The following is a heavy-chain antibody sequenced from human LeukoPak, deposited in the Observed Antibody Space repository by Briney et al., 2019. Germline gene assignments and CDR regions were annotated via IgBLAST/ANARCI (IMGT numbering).Heavy chain of an antibody. CDR3: ARDFYDTSTYYYVDAFDI. CDR2: IYYSGNT. J-gene: IGHJ3*02. V-gene: IGHV4-59*01. D-gene: IGHD3-22*01. Sequence: SETLSLTCTVSGDSIGSYSWNWIRQPPGKGLEWIGYIYYSGNTNYNPSLKSRVTISVDPSKNQFSLKLSSVTAADTAVYYCARDFYDTSTYYYVDAFDIWGQGTMVTVSS. CDR1: GDSIGSYS.